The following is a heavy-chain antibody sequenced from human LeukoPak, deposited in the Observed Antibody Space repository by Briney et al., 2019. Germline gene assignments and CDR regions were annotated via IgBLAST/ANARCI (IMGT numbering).Heavy chain of an antibody. CDR2: IYYSGST. J-gene: IGHJ6*04. Sequence: SETLSLTCTVSGGSISSYYWSWIRQPPGKGLEWIGYIYYSGSTNYNPSLKSRVTISVDTSKNQFSLKLSSVTAADTAVYYCARDNDFWSGADVWGKGTTVTVSS. V-gene: IGHV4-59*01. CDR1: GGSISSYY. D-gene: IGHD3-3*01. CDR3: ARDNDFWSGADV.